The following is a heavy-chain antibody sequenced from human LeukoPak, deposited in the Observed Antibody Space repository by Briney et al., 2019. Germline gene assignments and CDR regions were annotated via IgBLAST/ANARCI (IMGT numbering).Heavy chain of an antibody. CDR3: ARVAPYYDSSGYYFSHFDY. V-gene: IGHV3-48*03. Sequence: PGGSLRLSCAASGFTFSSYEMNWVRQAPGTGLEWVSYISSSGSTIYYADSVKGRFTISRDNAKNSLYLQMNSLRAEDTAVYYCARVAPYYDSSGYYFSHFDYWGQGTLVTVSS. J-gene: IGHJ4*02. CDR1: GFTFSSYE. D-gene: IGHD3-22*01. CDR2: ISSSGSTI.